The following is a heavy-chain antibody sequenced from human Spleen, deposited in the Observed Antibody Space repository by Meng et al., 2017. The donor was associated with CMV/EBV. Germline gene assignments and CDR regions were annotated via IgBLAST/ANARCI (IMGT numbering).Heavy chain of an antibody. D-gene: IGHD4-11*01. J-gene: IGHJ4*02. Sequence: SETLSLTCTVSGGSISSSAYYWGWFRQPPGKGLEWIGSIYYSGSTYYNSSLKSRVTISVDTSKNQFSLKLTSVTAADTAVYYCARENSNYPYFDYWGQGTLVTVSS. CDR1: GGSISSSAYY. CDR3: ARENSNYPYFDY. CDR2: IYYSGST. V-gene: IGHV4-39*07.